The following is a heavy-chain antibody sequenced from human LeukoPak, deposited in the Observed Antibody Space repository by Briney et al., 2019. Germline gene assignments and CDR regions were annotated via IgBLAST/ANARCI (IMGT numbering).Heavy chain of an antibody. D-gene: IGHD3-9*01. CDR2: INQDGSAQ. V-gene: IGHV3-7*01. J-gene: IGHJ4*02. Sequence: GGSLRLSCTASGFSFSGYWMSWVRQAPGKGPEWVANINQDGSAQYYVDSVKGQFTISRDNAKNSLYLQMNSLRVEDTAVYYCARDSESWTETGPRFDYWGQGTLVTVSS. CDR3: ARDSESWTETGPRFDY. CDR1: GFSFSGYW.